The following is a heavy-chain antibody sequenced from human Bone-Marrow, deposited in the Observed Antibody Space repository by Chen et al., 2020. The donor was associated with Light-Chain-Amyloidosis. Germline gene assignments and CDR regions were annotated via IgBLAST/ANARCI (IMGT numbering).Heavy chain of an antibody. V-gene: IGHV3-23*01. J-gene: IGHJ4*02. Sequence: EVQLLESGGGLVQPGGSLRLSCAASGFTFSSYAMSWVRQAPGKGLEWVSAIDGRGYSTHYADSGRGRGKRYREKEKKKRERKRKRRREDEKALYYCVKDVPSWGSGFDYWGQGTLVAVST. CDR2: IDGRGYST. D-gene: IGHD6-19*01. CDR3: VKDVPSWGSGFDY. CDR1: GFTFSSYA.